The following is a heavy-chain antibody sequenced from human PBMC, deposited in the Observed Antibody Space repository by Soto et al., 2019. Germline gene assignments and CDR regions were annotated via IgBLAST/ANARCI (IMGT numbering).Heavy chain of an antibody. CDR2: IGGRGGNT. CDR1: GFTFNNYA. D-gene: IGHD4-17*01. CDR3: AKPSAYGDFAGSFDS. Sequence: EVHLLESGGGLVQRGGSLRLSCVASGFTFNNYAMNWVRQAPGKGLEWVSNIGGRGGNTFYADSMRGRVTISRDNSKNTVYLQMNNLRVEDSATHYCAKPSAYGDFAGSFDSWGQGTLVTVSP. J-gene: IGHJ4*02. V-gene: IGHV3-23*01.